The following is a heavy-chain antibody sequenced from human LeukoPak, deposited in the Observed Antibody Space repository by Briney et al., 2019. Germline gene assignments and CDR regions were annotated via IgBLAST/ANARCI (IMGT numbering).Heavy chain of an antibody. Sequence: GGSLTLSCAASGYTFSDFSVNWVRQAPGKGLEWVSSISVRSNYRHYADSVRGRFTISRDAARDSLFLQMNSLRAEDTAVYFCVRLRRNSDRSGYYYYYDYWGQGTLVTVSS. J-gene: IGHJ4*02. D-gene: IGHD3-22*01. CDR2: ISVRSNYR. CDR1: GYTFSDFS. CDR3: VRLRRNSDRSGYYYYYDY. V-gene: IGHV3-21*01.